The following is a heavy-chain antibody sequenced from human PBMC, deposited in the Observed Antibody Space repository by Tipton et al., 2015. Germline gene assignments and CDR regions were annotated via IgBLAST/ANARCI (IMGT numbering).Heavy chain of an antibody. CDR3: ASDYCSSTTCFGFFDY. D-gene: IGHD2-2*01. CDR2: LWNDGSNK. J-gene: IGHJ4*02. CDR1: GFTFSSYG. V-gene: IGHV3-33*01. Sequence: SLRLSCAASGFTFSSYGMHWVRQAPGKGLEWVAGLWNDGSNKYYADSVKGRFTISRDNSKNTLYLQMNSLRVEDTAVYFCASDYCSSTTCFGFFDYWGQGTLVTASS.